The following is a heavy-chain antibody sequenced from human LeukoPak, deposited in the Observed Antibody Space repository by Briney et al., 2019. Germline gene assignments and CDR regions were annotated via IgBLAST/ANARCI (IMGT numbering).Heavy chain of an antibody. V-gene: IGHV4-4*07. Sequence: SETLSLTCTVSGGSISTYYWGWIRQPAGKGLEWIGRISTSGSPNYDPSLKSRVTMSVDTSKNQFSLRLTSVTAADTAVYYCAREGRSSTPGYWGQGSLVTVSS. CDR2: ISTSGSP. D-gene: IGHD2-15*01. CDR3: AREGRSSTPGY. CDR1: GGSISTYY. J-gene: IGHJ4*02.